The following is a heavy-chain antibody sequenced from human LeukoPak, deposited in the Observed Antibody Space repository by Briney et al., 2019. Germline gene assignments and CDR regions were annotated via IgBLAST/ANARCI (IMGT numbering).Heavy chain of an antibody. CDR1: GFTFSSYW. V-gene: IGHV3-7*01. D-gene: IGHD4-17*01. CDR3: ARVGADSVTTSEGSEFDP. CDR2: IKQDGSEK. J-gene: IGHJ5*02. Sequence: GSLRLSCAASGFTFSSYWMSWVRQAPGKGLEWVANIKQDGSEKYYVDSVEGRFTISRDNAKNSLYLQMNSLRAEDTAVYYCARVGADSVTTSEGSEFDPWGQGTLVTVSS.